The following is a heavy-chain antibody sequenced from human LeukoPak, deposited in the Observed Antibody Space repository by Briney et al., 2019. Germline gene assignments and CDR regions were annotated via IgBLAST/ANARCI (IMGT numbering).Heavy chain of an antibody. Sequence: ASVKVSCKASRYTFTSYDINWVRQATGQGLEWMGWMNPNSGNTGYAQKFQGRVTMTRNTSISTAYMELSSLRSEDTAVYYCARGTRPDYYDSSGYYSPWGQGTLVTVSS. D-gene: IGHD3-22*01. V-gene: IGHV1-8*01. J-gene: IGHJ5*02. CDR3: ARGTRPDYYDSSGYYSP. CDR2: MNPNSGNT. CDR1: RYTFTSYD.